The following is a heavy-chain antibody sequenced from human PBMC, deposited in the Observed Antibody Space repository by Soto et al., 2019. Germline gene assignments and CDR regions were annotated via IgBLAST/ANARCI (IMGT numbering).Heavy chain of an antibody. D-gene: IGHD3-9*01. CDR3: ARAPYYDILNGYYGMDV. CDR2: ISAYNGNT. Sequence: QVQLVQSGAEVKKPGASVKVSCKASGYTFTSYGISWVRQAPGQGLEWMGWISAYNGNTNYAQKLQARVIMTTDTSTSTAYMELRSLRSDDTAVYYCARAPYYDILNGYYGMDVWGQGTTVTVSS. CDR1: GYTFTSYG. J-gene: IGHJ6*02. V-gene: IGHV1-18*01.